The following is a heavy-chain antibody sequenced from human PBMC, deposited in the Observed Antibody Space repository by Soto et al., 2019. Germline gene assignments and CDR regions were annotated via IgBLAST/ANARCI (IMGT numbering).Heavy chain of an antibody. CDR3: ARGNALDV. V-gene: IGHV6-1*01. D-gene: IGHD3-10*01. CDR1: GDSVASDITS. Sequence: SQTLSLTCAISGDSVASDITSWNWIRQSPSRGLEWLGRTYYRSKWFHDYAASVKSRITINPDTSKNQFSLELNSMTPEDTAVYYCARGNALDVWGQGTVVTVSS. J-gene: IGHJ3*01. CDR2: TYYRSKWFH.